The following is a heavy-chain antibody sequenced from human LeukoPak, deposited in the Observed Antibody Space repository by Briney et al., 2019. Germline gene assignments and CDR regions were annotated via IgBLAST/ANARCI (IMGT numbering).Heavy chain of an antibody. V-gene: IGHV3-48*03. CDR1: GFTFSGYE. Sequence: PGGSLRLSCAASGFTFSGYEMNWVRQAPGKGLEWVSYISSSGSTIYYADSVKGRFTISRDNAKNSLYLQMNSLRAEDTAVYYCARDTPPYYDYVWGSQGVFDYWGQGTLVTVSS. CDR2: ISSSGSTI. D-gene: IGHD3-16*01. J-gene: IGHJ4*02. CDR3: ARDTPPYYDYVWGSQGVFDY.